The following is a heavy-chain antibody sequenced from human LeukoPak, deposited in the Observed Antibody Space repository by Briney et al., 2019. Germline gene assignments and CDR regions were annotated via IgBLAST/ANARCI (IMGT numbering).Heavy chain of an antibody. Sequence: GSLRLSCAASGFTFSSYAMSWVRQAPGKGLEWIGEINHSGSTNYNPSLKSRVTISVDTSKNQFSLKLSSVTAADTAVYYCARGPGRSGGHYYWGQGTLVTVSS. D-gene: IGHD3-10*01. V-gene: IGHV4-34*01. CDR3: ARGPGRSGGHYY. CDR2: INHSGST. CDR1: GFTFSSYA. J-gene: IGHJ4*02.